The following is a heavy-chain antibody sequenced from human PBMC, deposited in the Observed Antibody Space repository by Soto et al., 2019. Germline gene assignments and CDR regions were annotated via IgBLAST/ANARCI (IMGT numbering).Heavy chain of an antibody. V-gene: IGHV3-33*01. Sequence: GGPLRLSCAASGFTFSSYGMHWVSQAQGKGLEWVAVIWYDGSNKYYADSVKGRFTISRDNSKNTLYLQMNSLRAEDTAVYYCARGRRTYYYDSSGYLFDYWGQGTLVTVSS. CDR2: IWYDGSNK. CDR1: GFTFSSYG. D-gene: IGHD3-22*01. J-gene: IGHJ4*02. CDR3: ARGRRTYYYDSSGYLFDY.